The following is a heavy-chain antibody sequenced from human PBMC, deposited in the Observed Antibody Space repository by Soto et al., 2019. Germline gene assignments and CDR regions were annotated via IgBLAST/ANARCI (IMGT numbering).Heavy chain of an antibody. CDR1: GFTFSSYG. D-gene: IGHD2-15*01. CDR2: ISYDGSNK. CDR3: AKLGYCSGGSCYSAYY. V-gene: IGHV3-30*18. Sequence: GGSLRLSCAASGFTFSSYGMHWVRQAPGKGLEWVAVISYDGSNKYYADSVKGRFTISRDNSKNTLYLQMNSLRAEDTAVYYCAKLGYCSGGSCYSAYYWGQGTLVTVSS. J-gene: IGHJ4*02.